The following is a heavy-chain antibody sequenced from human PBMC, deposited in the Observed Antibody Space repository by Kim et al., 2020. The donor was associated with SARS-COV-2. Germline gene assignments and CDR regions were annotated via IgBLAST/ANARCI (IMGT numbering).Heavy chain of an antibody. CDR1: GGSISSYY. Sequence: SETLSLTCTVSGGSISSYYWSWIRQPPGKGLEWIGYIYYSGSTNYNPSLKSRVTMSVDTSKNQFSLKLSSVAAADTAVYYCARARSYGDYYFDYWGQGALVTVSS. J-gene: IGHJ4*02. D-gene: IGHD4-17*01. CDR3: ARARSYGDYYFDY. CDR2: IYYSGST. V-gene: IGHV4-59*01.